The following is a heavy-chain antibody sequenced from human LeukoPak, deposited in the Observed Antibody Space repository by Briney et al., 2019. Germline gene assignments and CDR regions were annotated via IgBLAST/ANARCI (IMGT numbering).Heavy chain of an antibody. CDR3: ARDLGSGCSGGSCYDWFDP. V-gene: IGHV4-31*03. CDR1: GGSISSSSYY. CDR2: IYYSGST. J-gene: IGHJ5*02. D-gene: IGHD2-15*01. Sequence: PSETLSLTCTVSGGSISSSSYYWGWIRQPPGKGLEWIGYIYYSGSTYYNPSLKSRVTISVDTSKNQFSLKLSSVTAADTAVYYCARDLGSGCSGGSCYDWFDPWGQGTLVTVSS.